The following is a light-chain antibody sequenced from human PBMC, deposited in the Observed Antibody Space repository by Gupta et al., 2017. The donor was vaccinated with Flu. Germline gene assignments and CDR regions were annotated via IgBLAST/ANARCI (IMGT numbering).Light chain of an antibody. J-gene: IGKJ1*01. CDR2: GAS. CDR3: QQYARSPWT. CDR1: QSVGSRS. Sequence: DIVLTQSPGTLSWSPGERATLSCRASQSVGSRSLAWYQQKPGQAPRLLIYGASTRATDIPDRFSGTGSGTDFTLTISRLEPEDFAVYYCQQYARSPWTFGQGTKVEI. V-gene: IGKV3-20*01.